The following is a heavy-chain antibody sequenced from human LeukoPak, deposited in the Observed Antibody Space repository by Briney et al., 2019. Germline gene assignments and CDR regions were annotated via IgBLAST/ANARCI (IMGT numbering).Heavy chain of an antibody. CDR2: ISGGGGST. Sequence: PRGSLRLSCAASGFTFDDYAMHWVCQTPGKGLEWVSLISGGGGSTYYADSVKGRFTISRDNSKNSLYLQMNSLRTEDTALYYCAKVGIAAADTRFFDSWGQGTLVTVSS. D-gene: IGHD6-13*01. CDR1: GFTFDDYA. V-gene: IGHV3-43*02. J-gene: IGHJ4*02. CDR3: AKVGIAAADTRFFDS.